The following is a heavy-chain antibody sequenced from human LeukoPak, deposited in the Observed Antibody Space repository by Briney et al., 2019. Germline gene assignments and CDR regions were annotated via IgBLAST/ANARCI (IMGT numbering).Heavy chain of an antibody. Sequence: PGGPLRLSCAASGFTFSNYWMHWVRQAPGKGLVWVSRISRDGSSTAYADSVKGRFTISRDDAKNTLYLQMNSLRAEDTAVYYCARLVVTDILARGAFDIWGHGTMVTVSS. CDR1: GFTFSNYW. CDR2: ISRDGSST. D-gene: IGHD2-21*02. V-gene: IGHV3-74*01. J-gene: IGHJ3*02. CDR3: ARLVVTDILARGAFDI.